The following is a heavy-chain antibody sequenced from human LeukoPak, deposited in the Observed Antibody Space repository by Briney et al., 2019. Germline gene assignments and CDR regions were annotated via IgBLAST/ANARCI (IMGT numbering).Heavy chain of an antibody. J-gene: IGHJ4*02. CDR3: ARDRAIFGVAKYYFDY. V-gene: IGHV4-4*07. CDR1: GGSINSYY. Sequence: PSETLSLTCTVSGGSINSYYWSWIRQPAGKGLEWIGRIYTSGSTNYNPSLKSRVTMSVDTSKNQFSLKLSSVTAADTAVYYCARDRAIFGVAKYYFDYWGQGTLVTVSS. CDR2: IYTSGST. D-gene: IGHD3-3*01.